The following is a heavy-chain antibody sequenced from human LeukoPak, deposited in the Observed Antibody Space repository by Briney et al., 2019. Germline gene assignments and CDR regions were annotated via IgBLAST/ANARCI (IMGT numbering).Heavy chain of an antibody. Sequence: SETLSLTCTVSGGSISSYYWSWIQQPPGKGLEWIGYIYYSGSTNYNPSLKSRVTISVDTSKNQFSLKLSSVTAADTAVYYCARSTKYCSGGSCYYYYYGMDVWGQGTLVTVSS. CDR1: GGSISSYY. D-gene: IGHD2-15*01. V-gene: IGHV4-59*08. CDR3: ARSTKYCSGGSCYYYYYGMDV. CDR2: IYYSGST. J-gene: IGHJ6*02.